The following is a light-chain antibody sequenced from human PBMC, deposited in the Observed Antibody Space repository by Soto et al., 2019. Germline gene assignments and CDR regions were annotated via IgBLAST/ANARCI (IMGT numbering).Light chain of an antibody. CDR1: GGHSSYI. CDR3: ETWDSNTRV. J-gene: IGLJ3*02. Sequence: QLVLTQSSSASASLGSSVKLTCTLSGGHSSYIIAWHQQQPGKAPRYLMKLEGSGSYNKGSGVPDRFSGYSYGADRFLTISNLLVEDEADYYCETWDSNTRVFGGGTKLTVL. CDR2: LEGSGSY. V-gene: IGLV4-60*02.